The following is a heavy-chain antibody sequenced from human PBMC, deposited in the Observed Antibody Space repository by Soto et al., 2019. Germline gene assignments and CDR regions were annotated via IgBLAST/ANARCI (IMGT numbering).Heavy chain of an antibody. CDR3: AKGRDSTLLRWQYFDN. CDR1: GFTFSLYG. J-gene: IGHJ4*02. Sequence: VQLVESGGDVVQPGGSLRLSCAVSGFTFSLYGMHWVRQAPGKGLEWVAFISYEGRNKYYADSVKGRFTISRDNSKNTLSLQMESLRPEDTAVYYCAKGRDSTLLRWQYFDNWGQGTQVTVSS. D-gene: IGHD4-4*01. CDR2: ISYEGRNK. V-gene: IGHV3-30*18.